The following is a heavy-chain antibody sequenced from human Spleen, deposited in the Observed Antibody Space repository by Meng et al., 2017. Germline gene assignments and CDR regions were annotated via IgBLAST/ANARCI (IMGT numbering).Heavy chain of an antibody. Sequence: GESLKISCAASGFRFSTYAMSWVRQAPGKGLEWVSVIYSGGSTYYADSVKGRFTISRHNSKNTLYLQMNSLRAEDTAVYYCARALSIVGATTGDYYGMDVWGQGTTVTVSS. CDR3: ARALSIVGATTGDYYGMDV. D-gene: IGHD1-26*01. CDR1: GFRFSTYA. J-gene: IGHJ6*02. CDR2: IYSGGST. V-gene: IGHV3-53*04.